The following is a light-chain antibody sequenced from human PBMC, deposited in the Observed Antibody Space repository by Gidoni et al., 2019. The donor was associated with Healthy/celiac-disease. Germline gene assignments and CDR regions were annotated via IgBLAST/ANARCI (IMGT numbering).Light chain of an antibody. CDR1: QSVSSSY. V-gene: IGKV3-20*01. CDR3: QQYGSSPPLT. CDR2: GAS. Sequence: ELLFTQSPGTLSLSPGERATLSCRASQSVSSSYLAWYQQKPGQAPRLLIYGASSRATGITDRCSGSGSGTDFTLTISRLEQEDDAVDYCQQYGSSPPLTFGGGTKVEIK. J-gene: IGKJ4*01.